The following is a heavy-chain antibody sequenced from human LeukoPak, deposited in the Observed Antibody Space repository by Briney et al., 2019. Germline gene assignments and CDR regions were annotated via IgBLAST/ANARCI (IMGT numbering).Heavy chain of an antibody. J-gene: IGHJ6*03. CDR1: GGSISSSNYY. CDR2: IYYSGSA. Sequence: SETLSLTCTVSGGSISSSNYYWGWIRQPPGKGLEWIGSIYYSGSAYYNPSLKSRVNISTDTSKNLFSLKVTSVTAADTAVYYCARANYWYYYMDVWGKGTTVTVSS. CDR3: ARANYWYYYMDV. D-gene: IGHD2-8*02. V-gene: IGHV4-39*07.